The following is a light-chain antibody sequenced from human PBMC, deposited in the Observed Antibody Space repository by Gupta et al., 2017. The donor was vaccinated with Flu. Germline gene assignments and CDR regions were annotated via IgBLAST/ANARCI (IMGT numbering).Light chain of an antibody. CDR3: QHYNSPWT. Sequence: VGDRVTITCRASQTISTWLAWYQQKPGKAPKLLIYRASNLESGVPSRFSGSGSGTEFTLTISSLQPDDFATYYCQHYNSPWTFGQGTKVEFK. V-gene: IGKV1-5*03. CDR1: QTISTW. J-gene: IGKJ1*01. CDR2: RAS.